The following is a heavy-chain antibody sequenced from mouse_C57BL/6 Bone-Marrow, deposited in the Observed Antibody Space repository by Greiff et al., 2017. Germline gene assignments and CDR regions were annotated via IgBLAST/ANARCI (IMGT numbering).Heavy chain of an antibody. J-gene: IGHJ2*01. CDR2: IDPETGGT. Sequence: QVHVKQSGAELVRPGASVTLSCKASGYTFTDYEMHWVKQTPVHGLEWIGAIDPETGGTAYNQKFKGKAILTADKSSSTAYMELRSLTSEDSAVYYCTSLIPRTLFDYWGQGTTLTVSS. CDR3: TSLIPRTLFDY. CDR1: GYTFTDYE. V-gene: IGHV1-15*01.